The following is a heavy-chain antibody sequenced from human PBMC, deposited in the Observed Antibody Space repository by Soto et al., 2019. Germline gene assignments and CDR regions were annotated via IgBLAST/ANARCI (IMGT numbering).Heavy chain of an antibody. CDR2: ISYHGSDQ. J-gene: IGHJ3*02. V-gene: IGHV3-30*18. Sequence: QVQLVESGGGVVQPGRSLRLSCAASGFTFSSYGMHWVRQAPGKGLEWVAVISYHGSDQYYADSVKGRYTISRENSKNTVHLQMNSLRAEDTAVYYCAKEVRYYYDSRGVDAFDIWGQGTVVTVSS. CDR1: GFTFSSYG. D-gene: IGHD3-22*01. CDR3: AKEVRYYYDSRGVDAFDI.